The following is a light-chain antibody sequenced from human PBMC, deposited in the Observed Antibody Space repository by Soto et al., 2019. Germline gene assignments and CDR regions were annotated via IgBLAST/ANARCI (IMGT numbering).Light chain of an antibody. CDR2: GAS. Sequence: EVVLTQSPGTLSLSPGERTTLSCRASQSVSSNFLAWYQRKPGQAPRLLIYGASSRATGIPDRFSGSGSGTDFTLTISRLEPEDFAVYYCQQYYRSPPTFGGGTKVEI. J-gene: IGKJ4*01. V-gene: IGKV3-20*01. CDR3: QQYYRSPPT. CDR1: QSVSSNF.